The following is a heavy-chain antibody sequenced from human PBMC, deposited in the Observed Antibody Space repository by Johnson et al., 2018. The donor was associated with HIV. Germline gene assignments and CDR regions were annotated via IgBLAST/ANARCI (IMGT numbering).Heavy chain of an antibody. J-gene: IGHJ3*02. CDR1: GFTFSDYA. CDR3: AKDRLAMGILDI. V-gene: IGHV3-23*04. CDR2: LSNTGLNT. Sequence: VQLVESGGGVVRPGGSLRLSCAASGFTFSDYAMAWVRQAPGKGLQWLAELSNTGLNTYYADSVRGRFTISRDNSKNMLYLQVNSLRAEDTAIYYCAKDRLAMGILDIWGQGTVVIVSS. D-gene: IGHD5-18*01.